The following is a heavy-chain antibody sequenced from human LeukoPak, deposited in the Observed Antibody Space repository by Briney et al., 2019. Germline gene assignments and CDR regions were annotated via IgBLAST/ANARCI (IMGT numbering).Heavy chain of an antibody. D-gene: IGHD2-2*01. V-gene: IGHV5-51*01. CDR1: GYSFTSYW. CDR2: IYPGGSDT. Sequence: GESLKISCKGSGYSFTSYWIGWVRQMPGKGLEWMGIIYPGGSDTRYSPSFQGQVTISADKSISTAYLQWSSLKASDTAMYYCARQGYCSSTSCYGSDYWGQGTLVTVSS. J-gene: IGHJ4*02. CDR3: ARQGYCSSTSCYGSDY.